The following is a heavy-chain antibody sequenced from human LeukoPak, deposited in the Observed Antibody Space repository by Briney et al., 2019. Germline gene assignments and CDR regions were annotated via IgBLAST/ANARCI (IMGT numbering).Heavy chain of an antibody. Sequence: SETLSLTCIVSGGSISSHYWSWIRQPPGKGLEWIGFIHYTGSTNYNPSLKSRVTISVDTSKNQFSLKLTSMTAADTAVYYCARGGGGTNWYMLSYWGQGTLVTVSS. D-gene: IGHD1-1*01. J-gene: IGHJ4*02. CDR2: IHYTGST. CDR1: GGSISSHY. CDR3: ARGGGGTNWYMLSY. V-gene: IGHV4-59*11.